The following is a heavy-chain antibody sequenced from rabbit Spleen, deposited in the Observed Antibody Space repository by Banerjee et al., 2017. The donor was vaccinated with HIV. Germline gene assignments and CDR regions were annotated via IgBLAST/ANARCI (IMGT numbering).Heavy chain of an antibody. CDR2: INTATGKP. CDR3: ARDLAGAIGWNFYL. D-gene: IGHD4-1*01. CDR1: GFTLSSYYM. Sequence: QEQLEESSGGLVQPGGSLKLSCKASGFTLSSYYMNWVRQAPGKWLEWIACINTATGKPVYATWAKGRFTISTPSSTTVTLQMTSLTAADTATYFCARDLAGAIGWNFYLWGPGTLVTVS. V-gene: IGHV1S45*01. J-gene: IGHJ4*01.